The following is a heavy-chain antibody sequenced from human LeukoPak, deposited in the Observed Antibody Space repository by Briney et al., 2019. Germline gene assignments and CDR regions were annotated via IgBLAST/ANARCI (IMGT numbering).Heavy chain of an antibody. CDR2: IYYSGST. D-gene: IGHD1-26*01. V-gene: IGHV4-39*01. CDR1: GGSISSSSYY. J-gene: IGHJ4*02. Sequence: SETLSLTCTVSGGSISSSSYYWGWIRQPPGEGLEWIGSIYYSGSTYYNPSLKSRVTISVDTSKNQFSLKLSSVTAADTAVYYCANGGSYRPFDYWGQGTLVTVSS. CDR3: ANGGSYRPFDY.